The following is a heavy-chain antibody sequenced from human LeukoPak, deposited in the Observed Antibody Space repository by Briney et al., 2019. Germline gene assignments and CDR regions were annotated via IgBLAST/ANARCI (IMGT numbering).Heavy chain of an antibody. CDR1: GGSFSGYY. J-gene: IGHJ3*02. D-gene: IGHD3-10*01. CDR3: ARERYYYGSGTTKGAFDI. V-gene: IGHV4-34*01. CDR2: IYHSGST. Sequence: SETLSLTCAVYGGSFSGYYWSWIRQPPGKGLEWIGEIYHSGSTNYNPSLKSRVTISVDKSKNQFSLKLSSVTAADTAVYYCARERYYYGSGTTKGAFDIWGQGTMVTVSS.